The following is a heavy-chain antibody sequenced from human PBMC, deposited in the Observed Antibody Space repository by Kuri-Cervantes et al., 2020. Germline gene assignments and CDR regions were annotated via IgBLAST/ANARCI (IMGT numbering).Heavy chain of an antibody. CDR1: GFTFSSYA. Sequence: GGSLRLSCVASGFTFSSYAMSWVRQAPGKGLEWVGRIKSKTDAGTTDYAAPVKGRFTISRDDSKNTLYLQMNSLKTEDTAVYYCTTDVVYYYYGMDVWGQGTTVTVSS. CDR2: IKSKTDAGTT. V-gene: IGHV3-15*01. J-gene: IGHJ6*02. D-gene: IGHD2-15*01. CDR3: TTDVVYYYYGMDV.